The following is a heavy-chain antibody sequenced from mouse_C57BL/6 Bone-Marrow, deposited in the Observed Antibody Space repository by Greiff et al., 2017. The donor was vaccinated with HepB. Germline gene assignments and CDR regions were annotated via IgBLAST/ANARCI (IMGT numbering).Heavy chain of an antibody. D-gene: IGHD1-1*01. V-gene: IGHV3-6*01. CDR3: ARRDYYGSSYVEYFDY. Sequence: EVKLLESGPGLVKPSQSLSLTCSVTGYSITSGYYWNWIRQFPGNKLEWMGYISYDGSNNYNPSLKNRISITRDTSKNQFFLKLNSVTTEDTATYYCARRDYYGSSYVEYFDYWGQGTTLTVSS. J-gene: IGHJ2*01. CDR2: ISYDGSN. CDR1: GYSITSGYY.